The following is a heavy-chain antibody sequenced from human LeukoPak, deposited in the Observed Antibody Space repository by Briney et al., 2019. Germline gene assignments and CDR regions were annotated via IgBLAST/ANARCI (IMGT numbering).Heavy chain of an antibody. CDR3: ARGRGRYYYYNMDV. V-gene: IGHV3-48*03. CDR1: GFTFSSYE. Sequence: PGGSLRLSCAASGFTFSSYEMNWVRQAPGKGLEWVSYISSSGSTIYYADSVKGRFTISRDNAKNSLYLQMNSLRAEDTAVYYCARGRGRYYYYNMDVWGKGTTVTVSS. CDR2: ISSSGSTI. J-gene: IGHJ6*04. D-gene: IGHD3-10*01.